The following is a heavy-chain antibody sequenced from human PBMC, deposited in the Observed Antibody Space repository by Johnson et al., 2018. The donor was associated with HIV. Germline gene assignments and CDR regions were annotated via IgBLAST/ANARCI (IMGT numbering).Heavy chain of an antibody. CDR3: ARAYTYGAFDN. CDR2: IYSGGST. V-gene: IGHV3-53*01. Sequence: VQLVESGGGLIQPGGSLRLSCAASEFTVSGGYMNWVRQAPGKGLEWVSVIYSGGSTYYADSVKGRFTISRDNSKNTLYLQMNSLRVDDTAIYYCARAYTYGAFDNWGQGTMVTVSS. CDR1: EFTVSGGY. J-gene: IGHJ3*02. D-gene: IGHD5-18*01.